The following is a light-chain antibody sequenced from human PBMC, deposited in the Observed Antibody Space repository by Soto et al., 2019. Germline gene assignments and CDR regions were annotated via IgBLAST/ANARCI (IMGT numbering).Light chain of an antibody. CDR1: ISDFVIYNY. J-gene: IGLJ1*01. V-gene: IGLV2-14*01. CDR2: GVS. Sequence: QSALAQPASVSGSPGQSITISCTGTISDFVIYNYVSWYQQHPGKAPKLMLYGVSNRPSGVSNRFSGSKSGNTASLTISGLQAEDEADYYCSSHTTSGALQVFGTGTKVTVL. CDR3: SSHTTSGALQV.